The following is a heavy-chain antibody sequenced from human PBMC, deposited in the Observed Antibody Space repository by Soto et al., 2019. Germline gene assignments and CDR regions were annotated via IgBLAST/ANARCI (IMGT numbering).Heavy chain of an antibody. CDR3: ARDGCSGGSCYSELAP. V-gene: IGHV1-8*01. J-gene: IGHJ5*02. CDR1: GYTFTSYD. CDR2: MNPNSGNT. D-gene: IGHD2-15*01. Sequence: GASVKVSCKASGYTFTSYDINWVRQATGQGLEWMGWMNPNSGNTGYAQKFQGRVTMTRDTSISTAYMELSRLRSDDTAVYYCARDGCSGGSCYSELAPWGQGTLVTVSS.